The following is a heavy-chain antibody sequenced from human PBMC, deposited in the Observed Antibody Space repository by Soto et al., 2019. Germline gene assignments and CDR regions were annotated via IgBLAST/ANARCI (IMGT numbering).Heavy chain of an antibody. CDR3: ARVGSSSWYNWFDP. Sequence: ETLSLTCTVSGGSISSYYWSWIRQPPGKGLEWIGYIYYSGSTNYNPSLKSRVTISVDTSKNQFSLKLSSVTAADTAVYYCARVGSSSWYNWFDPWGQGTLVTVSS. CDR1: GGSISSYY. D-gene: IGHD6-13*01. V-gene: IGHV4-59*01. CDR2: IYYSGST. J-gene: IGHJ5*02.